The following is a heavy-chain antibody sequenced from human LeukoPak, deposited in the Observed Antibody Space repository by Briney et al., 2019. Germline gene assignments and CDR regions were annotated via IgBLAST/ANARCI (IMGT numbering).Heavy chain of an antibody. Sequence: ASVKVSCKASGYTFTGYYVHWVRQAPGQGLEWMGRINPNSGGTNYAQKFQGRVTMTRDTSISTAYMELSRLRSDDTAVYYCARLTRDDSSGYYYGYWGQGTLVTVSS. CDR1: GYTFTGYY. D-gene: IGHD3-22*01. J-gene: IGHJ4*02. V-gene: IGHV1-2*06. CDR3: ARLTRDDSSGYYYGY. CDR2: INPNSGGT.